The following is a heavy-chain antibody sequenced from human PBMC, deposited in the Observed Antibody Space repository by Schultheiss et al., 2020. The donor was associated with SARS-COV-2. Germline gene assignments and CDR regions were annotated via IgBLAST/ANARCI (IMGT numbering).Heavy chain of an antibody. CDR3: ARGGGRVGEPDNGFDY. Sequence: GGSLRLSCAASGFTFTTYWMHWVRQAPGQGLVWVSRIKGDGSGTIYADSVKGRFTISRDNSKNTLYLQMNSLSAEDTAVYYCARGGGRVGEPDNGFDYWGQGTLVTVSS. CDR2: IKGDGSGT. CDR1: GFTFTTYW. J-gene: IGHJ4*02. D-gene: IGHD3-10*01. V-gene: IGHV3-74*01.